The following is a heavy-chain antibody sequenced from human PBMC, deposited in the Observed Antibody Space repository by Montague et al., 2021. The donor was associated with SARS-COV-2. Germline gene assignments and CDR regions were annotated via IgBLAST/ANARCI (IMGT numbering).Heavy chain of an antibody. J-gene: IGHJ4*02. D-gene: IGHD5-24*01. CDR3: ASTGDAYTCYYFDY. Sequence: SETLSLTCSVSSGSVSSDYWSWIRQPPGKGLEWIGYIYSSGSTSYNPSLKSRVTISIDTSKKQFSLRLSSVTAADTAGYYCASTGDAYTCYYFDYWGQGTLVTVSS. CDR1: SGSVSSDY. V-gene: IGHV4-59*02. CDR2: IYSSGST.